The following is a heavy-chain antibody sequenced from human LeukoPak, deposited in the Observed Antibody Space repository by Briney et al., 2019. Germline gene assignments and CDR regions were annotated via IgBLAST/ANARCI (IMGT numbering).Heavy chain of an antibody. Sequence: ASVKASCKASGYTFTGYYMHWVRQAPGQGLEWMGWMNPNSGNTGYAQKFQGRVTMTRNTSISTAYMELSSLRSEDTAVYYCARRPVYSSSWYWHYYYYMDVWGKGTTVTISS. CDR1: GYTFTGYY. D-gene: IGHD6-13*01. V-gene: IGHV1-8*02. CDR2: MNPNSGNT. CDR3: ARRPVYSSSWYWHYYYYMDV. J-gene: IGHJ6*03.